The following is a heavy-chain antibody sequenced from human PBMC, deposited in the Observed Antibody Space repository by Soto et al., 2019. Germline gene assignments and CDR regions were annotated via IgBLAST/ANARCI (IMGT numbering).Heavy chain of an antibody. CDR1: GGSISSYY. CDR2: IYYSGST. CDR3: ARLVTPATFDY. Sequence: SETLSLTCTVSGGSISSYYWSWIRQPPGKGLEWIGYIYYSGSTNYNPSLKSRVTISVDTSKNQFSLKLSSVTAADTAVYYCARLVTPATFDYWGQGTLVTAPQ. J-gene: IGHJ4*02. V-gene: IGHV4-59*01. D-gene: IGHD2-21*02.